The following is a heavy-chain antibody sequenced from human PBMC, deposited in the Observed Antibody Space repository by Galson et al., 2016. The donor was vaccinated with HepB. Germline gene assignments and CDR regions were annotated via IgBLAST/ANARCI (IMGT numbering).Heavy chain of an antibody. D-gene: IGHD4-11*01. CDR2: ISTSGGST. V-gene: IGHV3-23*01. CDR3: AKGTTRLGDN. J-gene: IGHJ4*02. Sequence: SLRLSCAASVFTVSNNYMSWVRQAPRKGLEWVAAISTSGGSTDYADSVKGRFTISRDNSKNMLYLQMNSLRVEDSALYYCAKGTTRLGDNWGQGILVTVSS. CDR1: VFTVSNNY.